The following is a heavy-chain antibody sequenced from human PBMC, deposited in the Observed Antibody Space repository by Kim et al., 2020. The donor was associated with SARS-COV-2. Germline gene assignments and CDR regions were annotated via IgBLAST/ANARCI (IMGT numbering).Heavy chain of an antibody. D-gene: IGHD6-6*01. CDR1: GFTVSSNY. J-gene: IGHJ2*01. CDR2: IYSGGST. V-gene: IGHV3-53*01. CDR3: ARDRSIAARIPAKRSWYFDL. Sequence: GGSLRLSCAASGFTVSSNYMSWVRQAPGKGLEWVSVIYSGGSTYYADSVKGRFTISRDNSKNTLYLQMNSLRAEDTAVYYCARDRSIAARIPAKRSWYFDLWGRGTLVTVSS.